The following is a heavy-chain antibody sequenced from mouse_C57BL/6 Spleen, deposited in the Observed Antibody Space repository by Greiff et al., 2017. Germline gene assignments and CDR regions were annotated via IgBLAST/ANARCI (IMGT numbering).Heavy chain of an antibody. CDR3: ARFRDYDSYAMDY. Sequence: VHVKQSVAELVRPGASVKLSCTASGFNIKNTYMHWVKQRPEQGLEWIGRIDPANGNTKYAPKFQGKATITADTSSNTAYLQLSSLTSEDTAIYYCARFRDYDSYAMDYWGQGTSVTVSS. D-gene: IGHD2-4*01. CDR2: IDPANGNT. CDR1: GFNIKNTY. J-gene: IGHJ4*01. V-gene: IGHV14-3*01.